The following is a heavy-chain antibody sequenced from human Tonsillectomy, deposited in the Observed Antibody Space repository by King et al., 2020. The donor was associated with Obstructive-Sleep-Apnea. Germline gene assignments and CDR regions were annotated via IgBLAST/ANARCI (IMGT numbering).Heavy chain of an antibody. J-gene: IGHJ4*02. V-gene: IGHV4-39*07. CDR1: GGSISSSSYH. Sequence: QLQESGPGLVKPSETLSLTCTVSGGSISSSSYHWGWIRQPPGKGLEWIGNIYYSGSTYYNPSLKSRVTISVDASKNQVSLNLSSVTAADTAVYYCARDTNYYDSSGYYLTSTDCWGQGTLVTVSS. D-gene: IGHD3-22*01. CDR3: ARDTNYYDSSGYYLTSTDC. CDR2: IYYSGST.